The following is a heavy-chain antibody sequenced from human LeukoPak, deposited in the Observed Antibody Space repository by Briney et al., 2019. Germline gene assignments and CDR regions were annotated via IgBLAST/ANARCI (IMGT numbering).Heavy chain of an antibody. CDR1: GGSISSYY. Sequence: SETLSLTCTVSGGSISSYYWSWIRQPAGKGLEWIGRIYTSGSTNYNPSLKSRVTMSVDTSKNQFSLKLSSVTAADTAVYYCARGDYDFWSGWDAFDIWGQGTMVTVSS. J-gene: IGHJ3*02. V-gene: IGHV4-4*07. CDR2: IYTSGST. CDR3: ARGDYDFWSGWDAFDI. D-gene: IGHD3-3*01.